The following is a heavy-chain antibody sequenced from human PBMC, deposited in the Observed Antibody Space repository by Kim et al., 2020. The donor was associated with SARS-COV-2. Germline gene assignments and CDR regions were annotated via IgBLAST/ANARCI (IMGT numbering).Heavy chain of an antibody. CDR2: INPYVGGT. Sequence: ASVKVSCKASGYTFINYYMHWVRQAPGQGLDWVGIINPYVGGTSYAQKFRGRVTMTWDTSTNTVYMEMSSLRSDDTAVYYCARGYYDSRGSPFDPWGQGTLVTVSS. CDR1: GYTFINYY. V-gene: IGHV1-46*01. D-gene: IGHD3-22*01. CDR3: ARGYYDSRGSPFDP. J-gene: IGHJ5*02.